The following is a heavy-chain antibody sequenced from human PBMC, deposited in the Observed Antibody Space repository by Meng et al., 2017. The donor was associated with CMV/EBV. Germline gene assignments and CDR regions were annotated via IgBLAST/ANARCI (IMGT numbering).Heavy chain of an antibody. V-gene: IGHV1-46*01. CDR2: INPSGGST. CDR3: ARDPHSGWLDY. D-gene: IGHD6-19*01. Sequence: VQLVQVGAEVKKPGASGKVSCKASGYTFTSYYMHWVRQAPGQGLEWMGIINPSGGSTSYAQKFQGRVTMTRDTSTSTVYMELSSLRSEDTAVYYCARDPHSGWLDYWGQGTLVTVSS. CDR1: GYTFTSYY. J-gene: IGHJ4*02.